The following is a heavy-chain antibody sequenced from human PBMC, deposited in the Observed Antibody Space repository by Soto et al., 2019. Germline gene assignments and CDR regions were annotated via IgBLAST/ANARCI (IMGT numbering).Heavy chain of an antibody. J-gene: IGHJ6*02. Sequence: GESLKISCKGSGYSFTSYWIGWVRQMPGKGLEWMGIIYPGDSDTRYSPSFQGQVTISADKSISTAYLQWSSLKASDTAMYYCARSTELERQVYYYYGMDVWGQGTTVTVSS. CDR3: ARSTELERQVYYYYGMDV. D-gene: IGHD1-1*01. CDR1: GYSFTSYW. CDR2: IYPGDSDT. V-gene: IGHV5-51*01.